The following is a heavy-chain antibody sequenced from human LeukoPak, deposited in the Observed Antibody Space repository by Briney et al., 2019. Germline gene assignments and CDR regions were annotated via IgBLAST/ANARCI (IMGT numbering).Heavy chain of an antibody. CDR3: ARHLSSITSCPNY. J-gene: IGHJ4*02. D-gene: IGHD2-2*01. CDR1: GYSFTSYW. CDR2: IDPSDSYT. Sequence: GASLQISCKGSGYSFTSYWITWVRQMPGKGLEWMGRIDPSDSYTNYSPSFQGHVTISADKSVSTAYLHWSSLKASDTAIYYCARHLSSITSCPNYWGQGTLVTVSS. V-gene: IGHV5-10-1*01.